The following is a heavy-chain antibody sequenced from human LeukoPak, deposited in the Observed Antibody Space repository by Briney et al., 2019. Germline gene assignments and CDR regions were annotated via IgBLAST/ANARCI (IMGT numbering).Heavy chain of an antibody. V-gene: IGHV4-4*07. CDR3: ARVRDGYNYGDFDY. CDR2: IYTSGST. D-gene: IGHD5-24*01. CDR1: GGSISSYY. Sequence: SETLSLTCAVSGGSISSYYWSWIRQPPGKGLEWIGRIYTSGSTNYNPSLKSRVTISVDTSKDQFSLKLSSVTAADTAVYYCARVRDGYNYGDFDYWGQGTLVTVSS. J-gene: IGHJ4*02.